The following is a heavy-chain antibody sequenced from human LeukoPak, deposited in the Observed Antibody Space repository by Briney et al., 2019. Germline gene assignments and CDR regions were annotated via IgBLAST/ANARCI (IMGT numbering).Heavy chain of an antibody. Sequence: GGSLRLSCAASGFTFSSYGMHWVRQAPGKGLEWVAVISYDGSNKYYADSVKGRFTISRDNSKNTLYLQMNSLRAEDTAVYYCARLRVRYFDWLSTFDYWGQGTLVTVSS. CDR2: ISYDGSNK. CDR3: ARLRVRYFDWLSTFDY. V-gene: IGHV3-30*03. J-gene: IGHJ4*02. D-gene: IGHD3-9*01. CDR1: GFTFSSYG.